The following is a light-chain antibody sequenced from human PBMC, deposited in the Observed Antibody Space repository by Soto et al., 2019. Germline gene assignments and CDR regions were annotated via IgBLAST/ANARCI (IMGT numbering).Light chain of an antibody. Sequence: EIVLTQSPGTLSLSPGERATLSCRASQSVFNSQLAWYQQRPGQPPRLLIYGASFRATGIPDRFSGSASATYFTLIISRLEPEDFAVYCCHQYGNSPWAFGQGTKVEIK. CDR2: GAS. V-gene: IGKV3-20*01. CDR1: QSVFNSQ. J-gene: IGKJ1*01. CDR3: HQYGNSPWA.